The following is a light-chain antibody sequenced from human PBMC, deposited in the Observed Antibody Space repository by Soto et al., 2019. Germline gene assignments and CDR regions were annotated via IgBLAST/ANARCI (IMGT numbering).Light chain of an antibody. J-gene: IGLJ1*01. CDR1: SRDVAVYSY. V-gene: IGLV2-11*01. CDR2: DVT. CDR3: SSYAGSYTWI. Sequence: SFLAHPRSLSGSPGQSVTVSCTGTSRDVAVYSYVSWFQQHPGKAPQLLIYDVTKRPSGVPDRFSGSKSGNTAALTISGLQAEDEAEYFCSSYAGSYTWIFGSGTKVTAL.